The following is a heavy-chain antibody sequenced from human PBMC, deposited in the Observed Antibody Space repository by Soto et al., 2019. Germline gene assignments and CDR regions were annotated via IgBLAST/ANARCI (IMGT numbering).Heavy chain of an antibody. J-gene: IGHJ4*02. Sequence: QVQLVQSGAEVKKPGASVKVSCKASGYTFTHYAMHWVRQAPGQRLEWMGWINAAIGNTKYSPKFQGSVTITRDPSANTAYVEPSSLRSEDTAVYYWARRNVYGSGRYSFDCWGQGTLVTVSS. CDR2: INAAIGNT. CDR1: GYTFTHYA. D-gene: IGHD3-10*01. CDR3: ARRNVYGSGRYSFDC. V-gene: IGHV1-3*01.